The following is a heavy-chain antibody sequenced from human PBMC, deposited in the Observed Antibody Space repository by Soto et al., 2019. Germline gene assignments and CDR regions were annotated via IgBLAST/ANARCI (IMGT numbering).Heavy chain of an antibody. CDR3: ARGRGGIVLDAFDI. CDR1: GGSFSGYY. Sequence: SETLSLTCAVYGGSFSGYYWSWIRQPPGKGLEWIGEINHSGSTNYNPSLKSRVTISVDTSKNQFSLKLSSVTAADTAVYYCARGRGGIVLDAFDIWGQGTMVTVSS. D-gene: IGHD1-26*01. V-gene: IGHV4-34*01. J-gene: IGHJ3*02. CDR2: INHSGST.